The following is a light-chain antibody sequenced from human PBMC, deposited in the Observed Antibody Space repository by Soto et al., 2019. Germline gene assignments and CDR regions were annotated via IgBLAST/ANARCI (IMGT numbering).Light chain of an antibody. CDR2: GAS. CDR1: QSLTSNY. J-gene: IGKJ5*01. V-gene: IGKV3-20*01. CDR3: HQYSNWPPIT. Sequence: IVWTKCPGTLTLSPAERATLSCRAVQSLTSNYYAWYQQKPGQAPTLLIFGASSRATGSPDRVSGSGCGTDFTLTISRLQPAEFALYYCHQYSNWPPITFGQGTRLEIK.